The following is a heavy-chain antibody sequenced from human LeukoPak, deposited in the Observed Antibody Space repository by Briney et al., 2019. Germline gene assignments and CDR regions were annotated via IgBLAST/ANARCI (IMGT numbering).Heavy chain of an antibody. D-gene: IGHD3-9*01. CDR2: IWYDGSTK. J-gene: IGHJ6*02. Sequence: GRSLRLSCAASGFTFSSYGMHWVRQAPGKGLEWVAVIWYDGSTKYYADSVKGRFTISGDNSKNTPYLQMNSLRAEDTAVYYCARDPRYFDWLLSDYYGMDVWGQGTTVTVSS. CDR1: GFTFSSYG. V-gene: IGHV3-33*01. CDR3: ARDPRYFDWLLSDYYGMDV.